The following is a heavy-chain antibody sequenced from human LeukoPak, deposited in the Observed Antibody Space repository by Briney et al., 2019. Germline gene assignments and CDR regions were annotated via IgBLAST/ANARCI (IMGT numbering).Heavy chain of an antibody. CDR3: ARNGYDSSGVGSYYYYGMDV. D-gene: IGHD3-22*01. J-gene: IGHJ6*02. Sequence: ASVKVSCKASGYTFTSYGISWVRQAPGQGLEWMGWISDYNGNTNYAQKLQGRVTMTTDTSTSTAYMELRSLRSDDTAVYYCARNGYDSSGVGSYYYYGMDVWGQGTTVTVSS. CDR1: GYTFTSYG. V-gene: IGHV1-18*01. CDR2: ISDYNGNT.